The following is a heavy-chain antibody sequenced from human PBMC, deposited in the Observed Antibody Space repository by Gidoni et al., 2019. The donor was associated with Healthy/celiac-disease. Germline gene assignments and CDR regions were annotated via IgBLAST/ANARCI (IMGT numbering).Heavy chain of an antibody. CDR2: IGTAGDT. J-gene: IGHJ3*02. Sequence: EVQLVESGGGLVQPGGSLRLSCAASGFTFSSYDMHWVRQATGKGLEWVSAIGTAGDTYYPGSVKGRFTISRENAKNSWYLQMNSLRAGDTAVYYCAREADTYYYDNGAFDIWGQGTMVTVSS. CDR1: GFTFSSYD. V-gene: IGHV3-13*01. CDR3: AREADTYYYDNGAFDI. D-gene: IGHD3-22*01.